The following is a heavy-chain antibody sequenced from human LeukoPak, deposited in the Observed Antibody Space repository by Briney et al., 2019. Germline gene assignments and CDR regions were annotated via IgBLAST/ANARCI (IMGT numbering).Heavy chain of an antibody. Sequence: SETLSLTCTVSGDSTSPYYWSWIRQPPGKGLEWIGYISYSGTTNYNPSLKSRVTLSVHTPQNHFSLSLTSVTAADTAVYYCARHGQSTVLSHLDSRGQGTLVTVSS. CDR1: GDSTSPYY. CDR3: ARHGQSTVLSHLDS. CDR2: ISYSGTT. V-gene: IGHV4-59*08. J-gene: IGHJ4*02. D-gene: IGHD3-9*01.